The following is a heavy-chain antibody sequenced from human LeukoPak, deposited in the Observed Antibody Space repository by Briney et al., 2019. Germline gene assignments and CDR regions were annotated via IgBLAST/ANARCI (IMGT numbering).Heavy chain of an antibody. CDR3: ATDYYVSGSYYRLFY. CDR2: INSDGGTT. V-gene: IGHV3-74*01. D-gene: IGHD3-10*01. Sequence: GGSLRLSCGASGFTFGTYWMHWVPQAPGEGLVWVSGINSDGGTTTYADSVKGRFTISRDNAKNTLYLQMNNLRAEDTAIYYCATDYYVSGSYYRLFYWGQGTLVTVSS. J-gene: IGHJ4*02. CDR1: GFTFGTYW.